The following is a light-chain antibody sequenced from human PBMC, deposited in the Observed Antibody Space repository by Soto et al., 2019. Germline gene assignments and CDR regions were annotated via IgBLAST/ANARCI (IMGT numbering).Light chain of an antibody. V-gene: IGLV1-47*02. J-gene: IGLJ3*02. CDR3: ATWDDSLSGWV. Sequence: QSALTQSPSASGTPGQRVTISCSGSSSNIGSNYVYWYQQLPGTAPKLLIFGNNQRASGVPDRFSGSKSGTSASLAISGLRSEDEADYYCATWDDSLSGWVFGGGTKLTVL. CDR1: SSNIGSNY. CDR2: GNN.